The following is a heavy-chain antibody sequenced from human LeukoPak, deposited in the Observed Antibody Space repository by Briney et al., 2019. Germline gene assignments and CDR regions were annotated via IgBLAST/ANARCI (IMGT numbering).Heavy chain of an antibody. V-gene: IGHV3-48*03. CDR3: AKRVPYSSSSVYFDY. D-gene: IGHD6-6*01. Sequence: GGSLRLSCAASGFTFSSYEMNWVRQAPGKGLEWVSYISSSGSTIYYADSVKGRFTISRDNSKNTLYLQMNSLRAEDTAVYYCAKRVPYSSSSVYFDYWGQGTLVSVSS. CDR2: ISSSGSTI. J-gene: IGHJ4*02. CDR1: GFTFSSYE.